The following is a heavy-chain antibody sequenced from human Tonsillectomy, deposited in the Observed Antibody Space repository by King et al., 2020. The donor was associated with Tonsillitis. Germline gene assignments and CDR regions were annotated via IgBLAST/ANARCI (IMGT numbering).Heavy chain of an antibody. CDR1: GYTFTNYG. D-gene: IGHD2-2*01. J-gene: IGHJ6*02. CDR2: ISAYNGNT. Sequence: QLVQSGAEVKKPGASVKVSCKASGYTFTNYGISWVRQAPGQGLEWMGWISAYNGNTNYAQKPQDRVTMTTDTSTSTAYMDQRSLRSDDTDVYYCAREKSVIVTAASGVHYYYDMDVWGQGTTVTVSS. V-gene: IGHV1-18*04. CDR3: AREKSVIVTAASGVHYYYDMDV.